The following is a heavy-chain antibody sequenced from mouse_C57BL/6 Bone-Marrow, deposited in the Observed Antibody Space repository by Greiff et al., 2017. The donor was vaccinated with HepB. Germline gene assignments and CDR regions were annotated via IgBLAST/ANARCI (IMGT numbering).Heavy chain of an antibody. D-gene: IGHD1-1*01. CDR1: GFTFSSYA. CDR2: ISSGGDYI. J-gene: IGHJ3*01. V-gene: IGHV5-9-1*02. Sequence: EVQLVESGEGLVKPGGSLKLSCAASGFTFSSYAMSWVRQTPEKRLEWVAYISSGGDYIYYADTVKGRFPISRDKARNTLYLQMSSLKSEDTAMYYCTPSSYDQAWFAYWGQGTLVTVSA. CDR3: TPSSYDQAWFAY.